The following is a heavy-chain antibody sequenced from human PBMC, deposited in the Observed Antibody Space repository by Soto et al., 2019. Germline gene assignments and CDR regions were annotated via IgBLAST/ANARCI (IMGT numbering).Heavy chain of an antibody. Sequence: QVQLVESGGGVVQPGRSLRLSCAASGFTFSSYGMHWVRQAPGKGLEWVAVIWYDGSNKYYADSVKGRFTISRDNSKNTLYLQMNSLRAADTAVYYCARGMVRGVDATDYWGQGTLVTVSS. V-gene: IGHV3-33*01. CDR1: GFTFSSYG. J-gene: IGHJ4*02. D-gene: IGHD3-10*01. CDR2: IWYDGSNK. CDR3: ARGMVRGVDATDY.